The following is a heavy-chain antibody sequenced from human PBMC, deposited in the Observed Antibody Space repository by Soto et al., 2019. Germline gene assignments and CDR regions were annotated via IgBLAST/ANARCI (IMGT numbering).Heavy chain of an antibody. CDR3: AKGVTMVRGVILYYFDY. D-gene: IGHD3-10*01. CDR1: GFTFSSYG. V-gene: IGHV3-30*18. Sequence: GGSLRLSCAASGFTFSSYGMHWVRQAPGKGLEWVAVISYDGSNKYYADSVKGRFTISRDNSKNTLYLQMNSLRAEDTAVYYCAKGVTMVRGVILYYFDYWGQGTLVTVSS. CDR2: ISYDGSNK. J-gene: IGHJ4*02.